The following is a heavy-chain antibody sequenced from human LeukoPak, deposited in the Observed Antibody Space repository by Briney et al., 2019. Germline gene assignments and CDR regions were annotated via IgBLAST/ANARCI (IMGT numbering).Heavy chain of an antibody. V-gene: IGHV1-18*01. D-gene: IGHD6-13*01. CDR2: ISAYNGNT. Sequence: ASVKVSCKASGYTFTSYGISWVRQAPGQGLEWMGWISAYNGNTNYAQKLQGRVTMTTDTSTSTAYMELSSLRSEDTAVYYCARGRSSSWYSYYYYGMDVWGQGTTVTVSS. CDR1: GYTFTSYG. CDR3: ARGRSSSWYSYYYYGMDV. J-gene: IGHJ6*02.